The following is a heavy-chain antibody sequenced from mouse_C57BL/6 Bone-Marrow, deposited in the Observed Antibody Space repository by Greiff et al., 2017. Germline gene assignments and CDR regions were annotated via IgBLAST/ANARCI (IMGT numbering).Heavy chain of an antibody. V-gene: IGHV5-6*01. CDR3: ARLYGSSPYYFDY. D-gene: IGHD1-1*01. CDR1: GFTFSSYG. J-gene: IGHJ2*01. CDR2: ISSGGSYT. Sequence: EVQVVESGGDLVKPGGSLKLSCAASGFTFSSYGMSWVRQTPDKRLEWVATISSGGSYTYYPDSVKGRFTISRDNAKNTLYLQRSSLKSEDTAMYYCARLYGSSPYYFDYWGQGTTLTVSA.